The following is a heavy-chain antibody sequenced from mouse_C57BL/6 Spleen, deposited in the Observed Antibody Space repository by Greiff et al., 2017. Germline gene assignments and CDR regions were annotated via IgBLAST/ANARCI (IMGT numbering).Heavy chain of an antibody. J-gene: IGHJ2*01. CDR1: GYTFTSYW. CDR2: IDPSDSYT. V-gene: IGHV1-69*01. CDR3: AREREGGCDY. Sequence: VQLQQSGAELVMPGASVKLSCKASGYTFTSYWMHWVKQRPGQGLEWIGEIDPSDSYTNYNQKFKGKSTLTVDKSSSTAYMQLSSLTSEDSAVYYCAREREGGCDYGGQGTTLTVSS.